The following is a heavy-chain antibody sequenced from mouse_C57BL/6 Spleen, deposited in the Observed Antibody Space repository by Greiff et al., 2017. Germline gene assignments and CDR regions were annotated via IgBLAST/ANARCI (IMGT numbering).Heavy chain of an antibody. CDR1: GFTFSNYW. D-gene: IGHD2-12*01. V-gene: IGHV6-3*01. J-gene: IGHJ3*01. CDR3: TAYYTWFAY. Sequence: EVMLVESGGGLVQPGGSMKLSCVASGFTFSNYWMNWVRQSPEKGLEWVAQIRLKSDNYATHYAESVKGRFTISRDDSKSSVYLQMNNLRAEDTGIYYCTAYYTWFAYWGQGTLVTVSA. CDR2: IRLKSDNYAT.